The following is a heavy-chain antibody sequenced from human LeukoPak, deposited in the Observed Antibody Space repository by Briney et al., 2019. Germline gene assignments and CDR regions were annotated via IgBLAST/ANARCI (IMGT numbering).Heavy chain of an antibody. J-gene: IGHJ3*02. D-gene: IGHD1-1*01. CDR3: ARVIAPPPWNRMLFDI. Sequence: PSETLSLTCTVSGGSISSYYWSWIRQPAGKGLEWIGRIYTSGSINYNPSLKSRVTMSVDTSKNQFSLKLSSVTAADTAVYYCARVIAPPPWNRMLFDIWGQGTMVTVSS. CDR1: GGSISSYY. V-gene: IGHV4-4*07. CDR2: IYTSGSI.